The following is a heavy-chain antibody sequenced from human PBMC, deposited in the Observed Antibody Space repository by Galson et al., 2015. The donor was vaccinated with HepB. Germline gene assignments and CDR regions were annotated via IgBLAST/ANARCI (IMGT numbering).Heavy chain of an antibody. D-gene: IGHD3-22*01. J-gene: IGHJ4*02. V-gene: IGHV1-69*13. CDR1: GGTFSSYA. Sequence: SVKVSCKASGGTFSSYAISWVRQAPGQGLEWMGGIIPIFGTANYAQKFQGRVTITADESTSTAYMELSSLRSGDTAVYYCARLTFYYDSSGYYSGFDYWGQGTLVTVSS. CDR2: IIPIFGTA. CDR3: ARLTFYYDSSGYYSGFDY.